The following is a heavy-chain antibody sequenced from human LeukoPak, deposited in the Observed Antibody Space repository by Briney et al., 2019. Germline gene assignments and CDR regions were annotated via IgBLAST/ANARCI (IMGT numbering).Heavy chain of an antibody. CDR3: TRGVMKGSGKTFDY. D-gene: IGHD3-10*01. Sequence: GASVKVSCKTSGYTFTSYDIYWVRQATGQGLEWMGWMNPNSGNTGYAQKFQGRVTMTRNTSISTAYMELSSLRSEDTAVYFCTRGVMKGSGKTFDYWGQGTLVTVSS. V-gene: IGHV1-8*01. CDR2: MNPNSGNT. J-gene: IGHJ4*02. CDR1: GYTFTSYD.